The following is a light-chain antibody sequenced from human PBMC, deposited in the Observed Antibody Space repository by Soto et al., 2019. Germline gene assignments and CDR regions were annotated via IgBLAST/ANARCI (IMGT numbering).Light chain of an antibody. CDR3: QQSYSTPGT. V-gene: IGKV1-39*01. CDR1: QSISSY. Sequence: DIQMTQSPSSLSASVGDRVTITCRASQSISSYLNWYQQKPGKAPKLLIYAASSLQSGVPSRFSGSVSGTDFTLTISSLQPEDFATYYGQQSYSTPGTFGQGTKVEIK. CDR2: AAS. J-gene: IGKJ1*01.